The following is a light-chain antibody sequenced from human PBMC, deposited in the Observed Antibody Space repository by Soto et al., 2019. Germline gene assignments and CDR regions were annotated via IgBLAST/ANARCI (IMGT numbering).Light chain of an antibody. J-gene: IGKJ1*01. CDR3: LQYHNLWA. Sequence: IGMTQSPATLSVSPGERVTLSCRASQNIYSNVAWYQQRPGQAPRLLIYRASTRATGIPARFSGSGSGTEFTLTISSLQSEDFTVYSCLQYHNLWAFGQGTKVDIK. CDR1: QNIYSN. V-gene: IGKV3-15*01. CDR2: RAS.